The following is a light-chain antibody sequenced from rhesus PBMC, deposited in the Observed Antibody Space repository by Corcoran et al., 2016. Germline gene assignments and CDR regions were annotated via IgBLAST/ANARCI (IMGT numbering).Light chain of an antibody. V-gene: IGKV1-25*01. CDR2: AAS. CDR3: QQRNSYPLA. CDR1: QYISSD. J-gene: IGKJ4*01. Sequence: DIQMTQSPSSLSASVGDRVTITCRASQYISSDLAWYQQKPGKAPKLLIYAASTLQSGVLSKFSGSGSGTDFTLTISSLQPEDFASYYCQQRNSYPLAIDGGTRVELK.